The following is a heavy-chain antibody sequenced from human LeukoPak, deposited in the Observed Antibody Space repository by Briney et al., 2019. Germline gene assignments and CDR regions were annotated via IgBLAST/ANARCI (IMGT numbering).Heavy chain of an antibody. CDR2: ISSSGSTI. CDR1: GASITISNW. Sequence: ETLSLTCAVSGASITISNWWTWVRQAPGKGLEWVSYISSSGSTIYYADSVKGRFTISRDNAKNSLYLQMNSLRAEDTAVYYCARVKEDIVVVVAANRAFDIWGQGTMVTVSS. V-gene: IGHV3-48*04. D-gene: IGHD2-15*01. CDR3: ARVKEDIVVVVAANRAFDI. J-gene: IGHJ3*02.